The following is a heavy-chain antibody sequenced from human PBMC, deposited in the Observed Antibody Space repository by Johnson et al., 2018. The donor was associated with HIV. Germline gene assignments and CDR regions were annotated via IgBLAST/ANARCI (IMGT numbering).Heavy chain of an antibody. D-gene: IGHD6-19*01. CDR1: GFTFRSYG. J-gene: IGHJ3*02. V-gene: IGHV3-30*02. Sequence: QVQLVESGGGVVQPGGSLRLSCAASGFTFRSYGMHWVRQAPGKGLEWVAFIRYDGSDKYYADSVKGRFTISRDNSKNTLYLQMNSLRAEDTAVYYCARPSSGWYFDAFDIWGQGTMVTVSS. CDR2: IRYDGSDK. CDR3: ARPSSGWYFDAFDI.